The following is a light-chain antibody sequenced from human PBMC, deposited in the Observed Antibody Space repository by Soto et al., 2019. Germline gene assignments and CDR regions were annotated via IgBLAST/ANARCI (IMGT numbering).Light chain of an antibody. Sequence: DIQMTQSPSSLSASVGDRVTITCRASESIARHLNWYQQKPGKAPKLLIYAASSLQNGVPSRFRGGGSGTHVTLTIINLQPEDFATYYCQQTYTALSITFGQGTRLEIK. CDR3: QQTYTALSIT. J-gene: IGKJ5*01. CDR2: AAS. CDR1: ESIARH. V-gene: IGKV1-39*01.